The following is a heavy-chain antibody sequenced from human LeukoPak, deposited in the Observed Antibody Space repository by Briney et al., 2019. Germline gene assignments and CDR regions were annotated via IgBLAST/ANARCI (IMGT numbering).Heavy chain of an antibody. CDR2: INHSGST. CDR3: ARVKVVPAAMVVYYFDY. V-gene: IGHV4-34*01. CDR1: GGSFSGYY. D-gene: IGHD2-2*01. Sequence: SETLSLTCAVYGGSFSGYYWSWIRQPPGKGLEWIGEINHSGSTNYNPSLKSRVTISVDTSKNQFSLKLSSVTAADTAVYYCARVKVVPAAMVVYYFDYWGQGTLVTVSS. J-gene: IGHJ4*02.